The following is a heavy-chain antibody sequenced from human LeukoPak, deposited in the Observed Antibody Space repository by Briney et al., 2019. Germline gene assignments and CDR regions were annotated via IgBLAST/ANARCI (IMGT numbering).Heavy chain of an antibody. Sequence: ASVKVSCKASGYTFTGYYMHWVRQAPGQGLEWMGWINPNSGGTNYAQKFQGRVTMTRDTSISTAYMELSRLRSDDTAVYYCASTSGYSSFDGYFSAFYMDVWGKGTTVTVSS. CDR3: ASTSGYSSFDGYFSAFYMDV. D-gene: IGHD2-21*01. CDR1: GYTFTGYY. CDR2: INPNSGGT. V-gene: IGHV1-2*02. J-gene: IGHJ6*03.